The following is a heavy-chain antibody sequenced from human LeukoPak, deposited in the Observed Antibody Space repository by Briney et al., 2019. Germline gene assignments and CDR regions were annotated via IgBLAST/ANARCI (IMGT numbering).Heavy chain of an antibody. CDR2: IYYSGST. Sequence: SETLSLTCAVSGGSISSGGYYWSWIRQHPGKGLEWIGYIYYSGSTYYNPSLKSRVTISVDTSKNQFSLKLSSVTAADTAVYYCARSPPLIVVVTAANDAFGIWGQGTMVTVSS. CDR3: ARSPPLIVVVTAANDAFGI. V-gene: IGHV4-31*11. D-gene: IGHD2-21*02. J-gene: IGHJ3*02. CDR1: GGSISSGGYY.